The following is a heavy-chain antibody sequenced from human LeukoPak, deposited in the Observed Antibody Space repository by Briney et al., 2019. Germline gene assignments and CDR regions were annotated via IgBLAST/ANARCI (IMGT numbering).Heavy chain of an antibody. CDR3: ARDAYYDSSGYYLYYYYGMDV. D-gene: IGHD3-22*01. CDR2: ISSSSSYI. V-gene: IGHV3-21*01. J-gene: IGHJ6*02. Sequence: GGSLRLSCAASGFTFSSYSMNWVRQAPGKGLEWVSSISSSSSYIYYADSVKGRFTISRDNAKNSLYLQMNSLRAEGTAVYYCARDAYYDSSGYYLYYYYGMDVWGQGTTVTVSS. CDR1: GFTFSSYS.